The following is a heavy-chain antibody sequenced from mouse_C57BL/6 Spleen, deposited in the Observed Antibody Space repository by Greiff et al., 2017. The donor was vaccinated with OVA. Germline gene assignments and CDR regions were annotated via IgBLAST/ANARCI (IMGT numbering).Heavy chain of an antibody. CDR1: GFTFSNYW. D-gene: IGHD2-4*01. CDR2: IRLKSDNYAT. Sequence: VQLKESGGGLVQPGGSMKLSCVASGFTFSNYWMNWVRQSPETGLEWVAQIRLKSDNYATHYAESVKGRFTISRDDSKSSVYLQMNNLRAEDTGIYYCTYDYDNYAMDYWGQGTSVTVSS. CDR3: TYDYDNYAMDY. V-gene: IGHV6-3*01. J-gene: IGHJ4*01.